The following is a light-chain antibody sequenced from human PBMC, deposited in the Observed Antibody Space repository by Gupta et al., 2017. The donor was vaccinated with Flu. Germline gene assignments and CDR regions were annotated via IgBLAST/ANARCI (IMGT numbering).Light chain of an antibody. CDR1: QDISTY. CDR3: QQYANLPLT. CDR2: DAS. Sequence: PTSVSASVRDRVTITSLASQDISTYLNWYQQGPGKAPKILIYDASKLETGVPSRFSGSGSGTDFTFTISSLQPEDLATYYCQQYANLPLTFGGGTKVEIK. J-gene: IGKJ4*01. V-gene: IGKV1-33*01.